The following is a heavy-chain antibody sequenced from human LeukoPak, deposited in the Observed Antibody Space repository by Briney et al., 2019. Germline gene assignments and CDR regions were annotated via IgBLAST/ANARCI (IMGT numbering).Heavy chain of an antibody. CDR2: INHSGST. D-gene: IGHD3-10*01. CDR1: GGSISSSNW. J-gene: IGHJ6*02. V-gene: IGHV4-4*02. CDR3: ASGRGFSHYYYGMDV. Sequence: SETLSLTCAVSGGSISSSNWWSWVRQPPGKGLEWIGEINHSGSTNYNPSLKSRVTISVDTSKNQFSLKLSSVTAADTAVYYCASGRGFSHYYYGMDVWGQGTTVTVPS.